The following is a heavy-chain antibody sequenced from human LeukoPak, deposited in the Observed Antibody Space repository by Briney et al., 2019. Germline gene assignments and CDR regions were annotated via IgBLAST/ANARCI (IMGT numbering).Heavy chain of an antibody. Sequence: GGSLRLSCAASGFTFRDHWMHWVRQAPGKGLEWVANINQDGSERYYVDPVKGRFTISRDNTRNSLYLQMNSLRAEDTAVYYCARGSSFGAYWGQGTLVTASS. CDR1: GFTFRDHW. V-gene: IGHV3-7*03. CDR2: INQDGSER. J-gene: IGHJ4*02. CDR3: ARGSSFGAY. D-gene: IGHD3-3*01.